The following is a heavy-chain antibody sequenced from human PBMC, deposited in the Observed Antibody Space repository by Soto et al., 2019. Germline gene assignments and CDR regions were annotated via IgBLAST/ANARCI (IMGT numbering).Heavy chain of an antibody. V-gene: IGHV1-69*02. Sequence: QVQLVQSGAEVKKPGSSVKVSCKASGGTFSSYTISWVRQAPGQGLEWMGRIIPILGIANYAQKFQGRVXIXAXXSTSTAYMELSSLRSEDTAVYYCARGGMAVAEVDYWGQGTLVTVSS. J-gene: IGHJ4*02. CDR2: IIPILGIA. CDR3: ARGGMAVAEVDY. CDR1: GGTFSSYT. D-gene: IGHD6-19*01.